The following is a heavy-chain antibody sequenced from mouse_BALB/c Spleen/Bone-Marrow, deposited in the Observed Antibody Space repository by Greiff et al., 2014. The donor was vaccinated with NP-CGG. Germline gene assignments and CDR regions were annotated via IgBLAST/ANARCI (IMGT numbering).Heavy chain of an antibody. D-gene: IGHD2-1*01. J-gene: IGHJ4*01. Sequence: VQLQQSGPELVKPGASVRISCKASGYTFTSYYIHWVKQRPGQGLEWIGWIYPGNVNTKYNEKFKGKATLTADKSSSTAYMQLRSLTSEASAVYFCARWGNYGEYAMDHWGQGTSVTVSS. V-gene: IGHV1S56*01. CDR3: ARWGNYGEYAMDH. CDR2: IYPGNVNT. CDR1: GYTFTSYY.